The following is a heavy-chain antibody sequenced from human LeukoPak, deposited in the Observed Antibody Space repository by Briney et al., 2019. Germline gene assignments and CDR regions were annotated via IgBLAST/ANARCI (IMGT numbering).Heavy chain of an antibody. Sequence: GGSLRLSCTTSGFTFSGAAMHWVRQAPGKGLEWIGRMRSKANDFATSYGASVQGRFTISRDDSKNTAYLQMNNLKTEDTAVYYCITPLPYSAQGGQGTLVTVSS. D-gene: IGHD2-21*01. J-gene: IGHJ4*02. V-gene: IGHV3-73*01. CDR1: GFTFSGAA. CDR2: MRSKANDFAT. CDR3: ITPLPYSAQ.